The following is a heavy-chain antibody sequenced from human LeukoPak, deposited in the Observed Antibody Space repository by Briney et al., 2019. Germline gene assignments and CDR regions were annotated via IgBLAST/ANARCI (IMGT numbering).Heavy chain of an antibody. J-gene: IGHJ6*03. CDR1: GFTVSSNY. D-gene: IGHD4-17*01. V-gene: IGHV3-66*01. Sequence: GGSLRLSCAVSGFTVSSNYMSWVRQAPGKGLEWVSVIYNGGSTDYADSVKGRFTISRDNSKNSLYLQMNSLRAEDTAVYYCARYGADYGDYYYYYMDVWGKGTTVTVSS. CDR3: ARYGADYGDYYYYYMDV. CDR2: IYNGGST.